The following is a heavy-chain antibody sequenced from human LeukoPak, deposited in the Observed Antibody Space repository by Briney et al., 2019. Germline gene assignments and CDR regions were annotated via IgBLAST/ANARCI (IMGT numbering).Heavy chain of an antibody. CDR2: ISWNSGSI. Sequence: PGGSLRLSCAASGFTFDDYAMHWVRQAPGKGLEWVSGISWNSGSIGYADSVKGRFTISRDNAKNSLYLQMNSLRAEDTALYYCAKSSTYYYDSSGYYYFWGQGTLVTVSS. D-gene: IGHD3-22*01. V-gene: IGHV3-9*01. CDR1: GFTFDDYA. CDR3: AKSSTYYYDSSGYYYF. J-gene: IGHJ4*02.